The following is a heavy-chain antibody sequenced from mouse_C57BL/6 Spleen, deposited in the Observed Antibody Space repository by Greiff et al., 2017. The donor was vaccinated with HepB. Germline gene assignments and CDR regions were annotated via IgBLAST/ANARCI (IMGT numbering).Heavy chain of an antibody. CDR3: ARITTVVAQWYFDV. CDR1: GYTFTDYN. Sequence: EVKVVESGPELVKPGASVKIPCKASGYTFTDYNMDWVKQSHGKSLEWIGDINPNNGGTIYNQKFKGKATVTVDKSSSTAYMELRSLTSEDTAVYYCARITTVVAQWYFDVWGTGTTVTVSS. V-gene: IGHV1-18*01. CDR2: INPNNGGT. D-gene: IGHD1-1*01. J-gene: IGHJ1*03.